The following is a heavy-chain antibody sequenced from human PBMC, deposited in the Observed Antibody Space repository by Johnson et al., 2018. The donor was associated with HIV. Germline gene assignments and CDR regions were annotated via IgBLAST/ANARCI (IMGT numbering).Heavy chain of an antibody. Sequence: QVQLVESGGGVVQPGRSLRLSCAASRFTFSSYAMHWVRQAPGKGLEWVAVISYDGYNEDYGDSVKGRFTISRDNSKNPLFLQMNSLRAEDTAVFYCARATTSKDHAFDIWGQGTMVTVSS. D-gene: IGHD1-14*01. CDR2: ISYDGYNE. V-gene: IGHV3-30*04. CDR3: ARATTSKDHAFDI. J-gene: IGHJ3*02. CDR1: RFTFSSYA.